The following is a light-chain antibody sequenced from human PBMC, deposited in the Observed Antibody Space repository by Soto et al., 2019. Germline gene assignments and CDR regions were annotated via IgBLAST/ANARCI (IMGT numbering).Light chain of an antibody. CDR1: SSNIGSNT. J-gene: IGLJ2*01. CDR2: SNN. V-gene: IGLV1-44*01. Sequence: QSVLTQPPSASGTPGQRVTISCSGSSSNIGSNTVNWYQQLPGTAPKLLIYSNNQRPSGVPDRFPGSKSGISASLAISGLQSEDEADYYCAAWDDSLNVVFGGGTKLTVL. CDR3: AAWDDSLNVV.